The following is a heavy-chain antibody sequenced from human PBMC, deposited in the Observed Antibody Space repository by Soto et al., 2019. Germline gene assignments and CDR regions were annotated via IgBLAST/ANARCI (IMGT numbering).Heavy chain of an antibody. V-gene: IGHV3-23*01. D-gene: IGHD2-8*01. Sequence: EVQLLESGGGLVQPGGSLRLSCAASGFIFSSYAMTWVRQAPGKGLEWVSGISGSGGSTYYADSVKGRFTISRDNSKNTLYLQMNSLRVEDTAIYYCAKDPLHEVYAMLDYWGQGTLVTVSS. J-gene: IGHJ4*02. CDR1: GFIFSSYA. CDR2: ISGSGGST. CDR3: AKDPLHEVYAMLDY.